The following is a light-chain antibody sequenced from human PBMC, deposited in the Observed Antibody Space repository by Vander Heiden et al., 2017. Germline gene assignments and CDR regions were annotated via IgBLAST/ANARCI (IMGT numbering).Light chain of an antibody. CDR1: SSNIGSNT. CDR3: AAWDDSLNGPV. J-gene: IGLJ3*02. CDR2: SNN. Sequence: QSVLPQPPPASGTPGQRVTISCSGSSSNIGSNTVNWYQQLPGTAPKLLIYSNNQRPSGVPDRFSGSKSGTSASLAISGLQSEDEADYYCAAWDDSLNGPVFGGGTKLTVL. V-gene: IGLV1-44*01.